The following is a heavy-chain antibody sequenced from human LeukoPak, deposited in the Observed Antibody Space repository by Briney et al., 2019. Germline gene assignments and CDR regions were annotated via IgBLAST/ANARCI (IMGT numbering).Heavy chain of an antibody. CDR2: IKSKADGGTT. Sequence: PGGSLRLSCAASGFTFSKAWMTWVRQAPGKGGEWVGRIKSKADGGTTDYPAPAKDRFTISRDDSKNTLFLQMNSLIMEDTAIYYCTTVGSSWGFDYWGQGTLVTVSS. V-gene: IGHV3-15*01. D-gene: IGHD6-13*01. CDR1: GFTFSKAW. J-gene: IGHJ4*02. CDR3: TTVGSSWGFDY.